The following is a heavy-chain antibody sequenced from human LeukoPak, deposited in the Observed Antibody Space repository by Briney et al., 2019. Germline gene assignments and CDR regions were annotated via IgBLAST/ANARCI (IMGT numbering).Heavy chain of an antibody. CDR3: ARDLNWWDIAVAGILAY. Sequence: GASVKAPCKASGYTFTSYGISWVRQAPGQGLEWMGWISAYNGNTNYAQKLQGRVTMTTDTSTSTAYMELRSLRSDDTAVYYCARDLNWWDIAVAGILAYWGQGTLVTVSS. D-gene: IGHD6-19*01. V-gene: IGHV1-18*01. CDR2: ISAYNGNT. J-gene: IGHJ4*02. CDR1: GYTFTSYG.